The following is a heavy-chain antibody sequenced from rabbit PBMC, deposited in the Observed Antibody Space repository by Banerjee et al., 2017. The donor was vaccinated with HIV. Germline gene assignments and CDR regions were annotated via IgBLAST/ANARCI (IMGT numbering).Heavy chain of an antibody. V-gene: IGHV1S45*01. J-gene: IGHJ4*01. CDR3: ARTYGWTGYAYAIDL. CDR2: IYTASSGST. Sequence: QEQLEESGGDLVKPEGSLTLTCTASGFSFSGSYCMCWVRQAPGKGLEWIGCIYTASSGSTYYASWAKGRFTISKTSSTTVTLQMTSLTAADTATYFCARTYGWTGYAYAIDLWGPGTLVTVS. CDR1: GFSFSGSYC. D-gene: IGHD6-1*01.